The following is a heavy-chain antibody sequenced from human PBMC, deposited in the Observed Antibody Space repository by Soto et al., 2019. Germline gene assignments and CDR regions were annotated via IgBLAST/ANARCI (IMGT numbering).Heavy chain of an antibody. CDR3: AREIQHPTYYAFWWYYGMDV. CDR2: IKQDGSEK. Sequence: PGGSLRLSCAASGFTFSSYWMSWVRQAPGKGLEWVANIKQDGSEKYYVDSVKGRFTISRDNAKNSLYLQMNSLRAEDTAVYYCAREIQHPTYYAFWWYYGMDVWGQGTTVTVSS. CDR1: GFTFSSYW. J-gene: IGHJ6*02. D-gene: IGHD3-3*01. V-gene: IGHV3-7*01.